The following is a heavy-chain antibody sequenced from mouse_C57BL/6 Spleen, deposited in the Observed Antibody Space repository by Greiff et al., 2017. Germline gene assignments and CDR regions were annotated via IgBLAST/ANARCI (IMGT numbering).Heavy chain of an antibody. CDR3: ARDGPEGFAY. Sequence: EVKVVESGGGLVKPGGSLKLSCAASGFTFSSYAMSWVRQTPEKRLEWVATISDGGSYTYYPDNVKGRFTISRDNAKNNLYLQMSHLKSEDTAMYYCARDGPEGFAYWGQGTLVTVSA. J-gene: IGHJ3*01. V-gene: IGHV5-4*01. CDR1: GFTFSSYA. CDR2: ISDGGSYT.